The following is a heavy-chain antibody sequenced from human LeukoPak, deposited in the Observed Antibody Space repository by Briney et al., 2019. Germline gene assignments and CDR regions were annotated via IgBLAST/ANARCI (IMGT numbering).Heavy chain of an antibody. CDR3: ASVIVPDPQRYCSSTSCYNGWYFDL. CDR2: IYHSGST. CDR1: GGSISSGGYY. D-gene: IGHD2-2*02. Sequence: PSQTLSLTCTVSGGSISSGGYYWSWIRQPPGKGLEWIGYIYHSGSTYYNPSLKSRVTISVDRSKNQFSLKLSSVTAADTAVYYCASVIVPDPQRYCSSTSCYNGWYFDLWGRGTLVTVSS. V-gene: IGHV4-30-2*01. J-gene: IGHJ2*01.